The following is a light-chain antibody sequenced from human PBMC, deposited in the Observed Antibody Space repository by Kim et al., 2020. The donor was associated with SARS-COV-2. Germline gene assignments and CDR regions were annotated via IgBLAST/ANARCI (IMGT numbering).Light chain of an antibody. CDR2: AAS. V-gene: IGKV1-39*01. CDR3: QQSYSTSQYT. Sequence: ASVGDRVTIPCRASQTISSYLNWYQQKPGKAPKLLIYAASTLQSGVPSRFSGSGSGTDFTLTITSLQPEDFATYYCQQSYSTSQYTFGQGTKLEI. CDR1: QTISSY. J-gene: IGKJ2*01.